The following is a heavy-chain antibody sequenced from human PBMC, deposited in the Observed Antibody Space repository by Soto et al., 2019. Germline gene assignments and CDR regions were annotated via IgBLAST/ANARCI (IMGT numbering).Heavy chain of an antibody. CDR3: ARRYDYIWGIVLKPQSWFDP. D-gene: IGHD3-16*01. V-gene: IGHV1-8*01. CDR1: GYTFTSYD. Sequence: QVQLVQSGAEVKKPGASVKVSWKASGYTFTSYDINWVRQATGQGLEWMGWMNPNSGNTGYAQKFQGRVTMTRNTSISTAYMELGSLRSEDTAVYYWARRYDYIWGIVLKPQSWFDPWGQGTLVTVSS. J-gene: IGHJ5*02. CDR2: MNPNSGNT.